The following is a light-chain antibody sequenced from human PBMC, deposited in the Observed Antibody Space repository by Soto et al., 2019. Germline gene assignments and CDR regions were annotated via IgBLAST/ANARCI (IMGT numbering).Light chain of an antibody. V-gene: IGKV4-1*01. CDR1: QSVLYNSNNMNY. Sequence: DIVVTKSPDSLAVSLGERAAINCKSSQSVLYNSNNMNYLAWYQQKPGQPPTMLIYWATTPKSGFPGRFSGSGSGTDFTLTIRSLQDQDVAVYYSQQYYNKPQAFGQGTKVPIK. CDR3: QQYYNKPQA. J-gene: IGKJ1*01. CDR2: WAT.